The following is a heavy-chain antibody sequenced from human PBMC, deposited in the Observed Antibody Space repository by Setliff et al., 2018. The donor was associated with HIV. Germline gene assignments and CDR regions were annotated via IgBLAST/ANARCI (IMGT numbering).Heavy chain of an antibody. Sequence: GGSLRLSCAASGFTFSSCWVTWVRQGPGKGLEWVANMKQDGSEKYYVDSVKGRFTISRDNGKNSLYLQMNSLRAEDTAVYYCASSGYNYGGYYMDVWGKGTTVTVSS. D-gene: IGHD5-18*01. CDR2: MKQDGSEK. V-gene: IGHV3-7*03. CDR1: GFTFSSCW. CDR3: ASSGYNYGGYYMDV. J-gene: IGHJ6*03.